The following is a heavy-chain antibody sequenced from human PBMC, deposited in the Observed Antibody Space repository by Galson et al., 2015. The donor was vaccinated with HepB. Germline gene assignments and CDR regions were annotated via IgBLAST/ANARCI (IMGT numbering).Heavy chain of an antibody. D-gene: IGHD3-22*01. V-gene: IGHV1-2*04. CDR2: INPNSGGT. CDR3: ARGAYYYDSSGHLDY. CDR1: GYTFTGHY. Sequence: SVKVSCKASGYTFTGHYMHWVRQAPGQGLEWMGWINPNSGGTNYAQKFQGWVTMTRDTSISTAYMELSRLRSDDTAVYYCARGAYYYDSSGHLDYWGQGTLVTVSS. J-gene: IGHJ4*02.